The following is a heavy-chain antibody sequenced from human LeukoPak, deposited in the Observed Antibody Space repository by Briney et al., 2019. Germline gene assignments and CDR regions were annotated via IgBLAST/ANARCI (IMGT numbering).Heavy chain of an antibody. CDR2: INHSGST. Sequence: PSETLSLTCAVYGGSFSGYYWSWIRQPPGKGLEWIGEINHSGSTNYNPSLKSRVTISVDTSKNQFSLKLSSVTAADTAVYYCARLPSSSDSSGLEDYWGQGTLVTVSS. CDR1: GGSFSGYY. J-gene: IGHJ4*02. V-gene: IGHV4-34*01. CDR3: ARLPSSSDSSGLEDY. D-gene: IGHD3-22*01.